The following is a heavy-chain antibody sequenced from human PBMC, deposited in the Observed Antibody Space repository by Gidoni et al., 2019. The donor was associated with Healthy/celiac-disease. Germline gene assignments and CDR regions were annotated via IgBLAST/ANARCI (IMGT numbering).Heavy chain of an antibody. CDR2: INHSGST. CDR3: ARGSRGYSSSWFARPNWFDP. J-gene: IGHJ5*02. V-gene: IGHV4-34*01. CDR1: GGSFSGYY. D-gene: IGHD6-13*01. Sequence: QVQLQQWGAGLLKPSETLSLTCAVYGGSFSGYYWRWIRQPPGKGLEWIGEINHSGSTNYNPSLKSRVTISVDTSKNQFSLKLSSVTAADTAVYYCARGSRGYSSSWFARPNWFDPWGQGTLVTVSS.